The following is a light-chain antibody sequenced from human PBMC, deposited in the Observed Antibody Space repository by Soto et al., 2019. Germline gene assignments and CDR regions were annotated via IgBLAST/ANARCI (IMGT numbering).Light chain of an antibody. J-gene: IGKJ4*01. CDR2: DAF. Sequence: EIVLTQSPATLSLSPGERATLSCRASQSVSSYLTWYQQKPGQTPRLLIYDAFNRATGIPARFSGSGSGTDFTLTISSLEPEDFAVYSCQQRSNWPPLFGGGTKVELK. CDR3: QQRSNWPPL. CDR1: QSVSSY. V-gene: IGKV3-11*01.